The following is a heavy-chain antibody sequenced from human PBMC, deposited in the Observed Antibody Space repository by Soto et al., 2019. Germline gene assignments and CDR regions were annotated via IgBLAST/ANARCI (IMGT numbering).Heavy chain of an antibody. D-gene: IGHD2-21*02. J-gene: IGHJ6*02. CDR3: TTETAIVGIYYYYYGIDV. CDR2: IKTKTGGGTT. CDR1: EFTFSNAW. V-gene: IGHV3-15*01. Sequence: PGGSLRLSCAVSEFTFSNAWMSWVRQAPGKGLEWVGRIKTKTGGGTTDYAAPVKGRFTISRDDSKNTLYLQMNSLKTEDTAVYYCTTETAIVGIYYYYYGIDVWGQGTTVTVSS.